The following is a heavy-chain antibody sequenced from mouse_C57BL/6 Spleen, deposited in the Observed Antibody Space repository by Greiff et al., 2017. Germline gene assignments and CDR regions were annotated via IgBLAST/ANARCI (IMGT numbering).Heavy chain of an antibody. J-gene: IGHJ2*01. Sequence: DVQLVESGGDLVKPGGSLKLSCAASGFTFSSYGMSWVRQTPDKRLEWVATISSGGSYTYYPDSVKGRFTISRDNAKNTLYLQMSSLKSEDTAMYYCARQGPSDYFDYWGQGTTLTVSS. CDR2: ISSGGSYT. V-gene: IGHV5-6*01. D-gene: IGHD3-3*01. CDR3: ARQGPSDYFDY. CDR1: GFTFSSYG.